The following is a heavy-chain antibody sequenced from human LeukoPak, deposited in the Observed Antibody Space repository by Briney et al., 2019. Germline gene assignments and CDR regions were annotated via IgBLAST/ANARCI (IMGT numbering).Heavy chain of an antibody. CDR2: INPNSGGT. J-gene: IGHJ4*02. CDR3: ARVETTEGRSWYREFDY. V-gene: IGHV1-2*02. CDR1: GYTFTGYH. D-gene: IGHD6-13*01. Sequence: ASVKVSCTASGYTFTGYHIHWVRQAPGQGLEWMAWINPNSGGTSYAQKFQGRVTTTRDTSISTVYMELTSLRSDDTAMYYCARVETTEGRSWYREFDYWGQGTLVSVSS.